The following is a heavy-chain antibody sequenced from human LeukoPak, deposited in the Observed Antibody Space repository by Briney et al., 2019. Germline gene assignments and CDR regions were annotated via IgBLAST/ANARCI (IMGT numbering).Heavy chain of an antibody. D-gene: IGHD1-26*01. J-gene: IGHJ4*02. CDR1: GYTFTGYY. Sequence: AASVKVSCKASGYTFTGYYMHWVRQAPGQGLEWMGWINPNSGGTNYAQKFQGRVTMTRDTSISTAYMELSRLRSDDTAVYYCARDGEWELLSRVFDYRGQGTLVTVSS. CDR3: ARDGEWELLSRVFDY. V-gene: IGHV1-2*02. CDR2: INPNSGGT.